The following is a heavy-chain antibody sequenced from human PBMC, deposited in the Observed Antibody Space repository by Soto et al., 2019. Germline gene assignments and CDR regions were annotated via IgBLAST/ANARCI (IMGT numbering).Heavy chain of an antibody. CDR3: AKSRDIVVVVAARAAEYFQH. J-gene: IGHJ1*01. V-gene: IGHV3-23*01. D-gene: IGHD2-15*01. CDR2: ISGSGGST. CDR1: GFTFSSYA. Sequence: GGSLRLSCAASGFTFSSYAMSWVRQAPGKGLEWVSAISGSGGSTYYADSVKGRFTISRDNSKNTLYLQMNSLRAEDTAVYYCAKSRDIVVVVAARAAEYFQHWGQGTLVTVSS.